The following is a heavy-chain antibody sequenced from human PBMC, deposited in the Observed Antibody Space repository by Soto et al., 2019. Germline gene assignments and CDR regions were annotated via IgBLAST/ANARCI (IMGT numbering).Heavy chain of an antibody. Sequence: GGSLRLSCAASGFTFSSYDMHWVRQATGKGLEWVSAIGTAGDTYYPGSVKGRFTISRENAKNSLYLQMNSLRAEDTAVYYCARVGIGTGTTAAFDIWGQGTMVTVSS. CDR2: IGTAGDT. CDR3: ARVGIGTGTTAAFDI. CDR1: GFTFSSYD. J-gene: IGHJ3*02. V-gene: IGHV3-13*01. D-gene: IGHD1-7*01.